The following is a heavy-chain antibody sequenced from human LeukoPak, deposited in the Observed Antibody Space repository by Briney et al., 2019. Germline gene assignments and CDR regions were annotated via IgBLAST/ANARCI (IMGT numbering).Heavy chain of an antibody. D-gene: IGHD6-19*01. Sequence: GGSLRLSCAASGFTFSSYWMTWVRQAPGKGLEWVANIKQDGSENYYVDSVKGRFTISRDNSKNTLYLQMNSLRAEDTAVYYCAKDGGGYGYSSGWHYNHFDYWGQGTLVTVSS. CDR1: GFTFSSYW. V-gene: IGHV3-7*01. J-gene: IGHJ4*02. CDR3: AKDGGGYGYSSGWHYNHFDY. CDR2: IKQDGSEN.